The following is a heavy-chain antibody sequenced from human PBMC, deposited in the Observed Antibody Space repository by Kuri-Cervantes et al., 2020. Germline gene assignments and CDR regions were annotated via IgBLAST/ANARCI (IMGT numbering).Heavy chain of an antibody. Sequence: ASVKVSCKASGYTFTSYAMHWVRQAPGQRLEWMGWINAGNGNTKYSQKFQGRVTITRDTSASTAYMELSSLRSEDTAVYYCARDQYYDFWSGYYRPPTKGYMDVWGKGTTVTVSS. D-gene: IGHD3-3*01. V-gene: IGHV1-3*01. CDR1: GYTFTSYA. CDR3: ARDQYYDFWSGYYRPPTKGYMDV. J-gene: IGHJ6*03. CDR2: INAGNGNT.